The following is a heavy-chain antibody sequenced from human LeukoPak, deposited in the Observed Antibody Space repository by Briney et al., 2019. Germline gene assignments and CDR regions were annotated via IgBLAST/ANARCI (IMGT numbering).Heavy chain of an antibody. V-gene: IGHV3-23*01. J-gene: IGHJ5*02. CDR1: GFTFSSYA. Sequence: GGSLRLSCAASGFTFSSYAMSWVRQAPGKGLEWVSAISGSGGSTYYADSVKGRFTISRDNSKNTLYLQMNSLRAEDTAVYYCARDQSGSYAYNWFDPWGQGTLVTVSS. CDR3: ARDQSGSYAYNWFDP. D-gene: IGHD1-26*01. CDR2: ISGSGGST.